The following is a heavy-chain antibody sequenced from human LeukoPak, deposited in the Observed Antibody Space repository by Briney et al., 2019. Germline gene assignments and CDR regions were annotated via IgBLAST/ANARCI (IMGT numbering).Heavy chain of an antibody. CDR1: GFTFSSYA. V-gene: IGHV3-64*01. D-gene: IGHD6-13*01. J-gene: IGHJ5*02. CDR2: ISSNGGST. CDR3: AKDTGSSWYDAGPFDP. Sequence: PGGSLRLSCAASGFTFSSYAMHWVRQAPGKGLEYVSAISSNGGSTYYANSVKGRFTISRDNAKNSLYLQMNSLRAEDMALYYCAKDTGSSWYDAGPFDPWGQGTLVTVSS.